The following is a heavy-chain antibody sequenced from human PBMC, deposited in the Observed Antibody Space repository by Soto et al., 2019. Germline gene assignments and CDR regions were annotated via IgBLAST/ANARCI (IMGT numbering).Heavy chain of an antibody. Sequence: PSETLALTCAVYGGCLWGYEWGWIRQPPGKGLEWIGEINHSGSTNYNPSLKSRVTISVDTSKNQFSLKLSSVTAADTAVYYCAREKVATIRDWFDPWGQGTLVTVSS. CDR3: AREKVATIRDWFDP. D-gene: IGHD5-12*01. J-gene: IGHJ5*02. V-gene: IGHV4-34*01. CDR2: INHSGST. CDR1: GGCLWGYE.